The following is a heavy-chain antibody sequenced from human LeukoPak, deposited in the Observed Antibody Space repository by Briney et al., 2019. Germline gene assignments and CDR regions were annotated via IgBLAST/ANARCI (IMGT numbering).Heavy chain of an antibody. Sequence: PGTSLRLSCAASGFTFSTYAMTWVRQAPGKGLEWVSGIDNGGGSTNYADSVKGRFPISRDNYKNTLYLQMDSLRTDDTAVYYCAKNLGTSSWYSFDSWGQGTLVTVSS. V-gene: IGHV3-23*03. CDR2: IDNGGGST. D-gene: IGHD6-13*01. CDR1: GFTFSTYA. J-gene: IGHJ4*02. CDR3: AKNLGTSSWYSFDS.